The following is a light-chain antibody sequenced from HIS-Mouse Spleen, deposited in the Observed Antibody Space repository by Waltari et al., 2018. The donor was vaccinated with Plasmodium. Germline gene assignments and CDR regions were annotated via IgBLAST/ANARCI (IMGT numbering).Light chain of an antibody. CDR1: QSVLYNSNNKNY. V-gene: IGKV4-1*01. CDR3: QQYYSTPPYT. J-gene: IGKJ2*01. CDR2: WAS. Sequence: DIVMTQSPDSLAVSLGERAPINCKSSQSVLYNSNNKNYLDWYQQKPGQPPKRLIYWASTRESGVPDRFSGSGSGTDFTLTISSLQAEDVAVYYCQQYYSTPPYTFGQGTKLEIK.